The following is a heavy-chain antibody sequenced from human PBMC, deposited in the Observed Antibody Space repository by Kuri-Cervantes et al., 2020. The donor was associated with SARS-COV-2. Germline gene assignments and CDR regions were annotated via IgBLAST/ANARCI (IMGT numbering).Heavy chain of an antibody. CDR1: GASISSNTYY. J-gene: IGHJ6*02. CDR2: LSYTGNT. D-gene: IGHD1-7*01. Sequence: ESLKISCSVSGASISSNTYYWGWIRQPPGKGLEWIGSLSYTGNTYLNPSLKSRVTISVHTSKTQFSLNLSSVTVADTAVYYCARQVELSLDEYGMDIWGQGTTVTVSS. V-gene: IGHV4-39*01. CDR3: ARQVELSLDEYGMDI.